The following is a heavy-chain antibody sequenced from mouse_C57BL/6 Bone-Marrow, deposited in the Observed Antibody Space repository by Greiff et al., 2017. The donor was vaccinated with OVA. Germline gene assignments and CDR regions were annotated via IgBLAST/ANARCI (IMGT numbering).Heavy chain of an antibody. V-gene: IGHV5-6*01. CDR3: ARYYYGSSYFDY. CDR1: GFTFSSYG. J-gene: IGHJ2*01. D-gene: IGHD1-1*01. CDR2: ISSGGSYT. Sequence: EVQVVESGGDLVKPGGSLKLSCAASGFTFSSYGMSWVRQTPDKRLEWVATISSGGSYTYYPDSVKGRFTISRDKAKKTLYLQMSSLKSEDTAMYYCARYYYGSSYFDYWGQGTTLTVSS.